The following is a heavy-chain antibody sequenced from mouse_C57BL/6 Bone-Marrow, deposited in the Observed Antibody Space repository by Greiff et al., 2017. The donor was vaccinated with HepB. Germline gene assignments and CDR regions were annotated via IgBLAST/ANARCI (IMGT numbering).Heavy chain of an antibody. Sequence: QVQLQQSGPELVKPGASVKLSCKASGYTFTSYDINWVKQRPGQGLEWIGWIYPRDGSTKYNEKFKGKATLTVDTSSSTAYMELHSLTSEDSAVYFCARGATVGGDYFDYWGQGTTLTVSS. J-gene: IGHJ2*01. CDR1: GYTFTSYD. V-gene: IGHV1-85*01. CDR2: IYPRDGST. D-gene: IGHD1-1*01. CDR3: ARGATVGGDYFDY.